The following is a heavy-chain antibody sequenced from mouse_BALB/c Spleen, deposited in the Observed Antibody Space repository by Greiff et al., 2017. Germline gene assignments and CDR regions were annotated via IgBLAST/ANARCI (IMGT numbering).Heavy chain of an antibody. CDR1: GYSITSGYY. Sequence: EVQLVESGPGLVKPSQSLSLTCSVTGYSITSGYYWNWIRQFPGNKLEWMGYISYDGSNNYNPSLKNRISITRDTSKNQFFLKLNSVTTEDTATYYCARESYGNYYAMDYWGQGTSVTVSS. CDR2: ISYDGSN. V-gene: IGHV3-6*02. D-gene: IGHD2-10*02. J-gene: IGHJ4*01. CDR3: ARESYGNYYAMDY.